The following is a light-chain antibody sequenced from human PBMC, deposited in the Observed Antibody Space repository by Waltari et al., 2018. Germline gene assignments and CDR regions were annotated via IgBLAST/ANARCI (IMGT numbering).Light chain of an antibody. V-gene: IGKV3-20*01. J-gene: IGKJ1*01. CDR3: QNHERLPAT. CDR1: QNIGRY. CDR2: EAS. Sequence: EIVLTQSPGTLSLSPGERATLSCRASQNIGRYLVWDQQEPGQAPRLLIYEASRRATGSPDRFSGSGSGTDFSLTISRLEPEDFAIYYCQNHERLPATFGQGTKVEIK.